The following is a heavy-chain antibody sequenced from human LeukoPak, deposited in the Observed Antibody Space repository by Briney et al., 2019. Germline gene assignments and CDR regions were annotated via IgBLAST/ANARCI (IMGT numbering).Heavy chain of an antibody. Sequence: SETLSLTCTVSGASINSGTYYWTWIRQPAGKGLEWIGRIYSSGSTDYNPSLKSRVTISVDTSKNQFSLKLSSVTAADTAVYYCARVRGGRGRGRLGNWFDPWGQGTLVTVSS. V-gene: IGHV4-61*02. CDR3: ARVRGGRGRGRLGNWFDP. CDR2: IYSSGST. D-gene: IGHD3-16*01. CDR1: GASINSGTYY. J-gene: IGHJ5*02.